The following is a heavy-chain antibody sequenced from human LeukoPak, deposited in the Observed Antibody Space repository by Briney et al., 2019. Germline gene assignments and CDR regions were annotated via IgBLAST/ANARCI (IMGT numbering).Heavy chain of an antibody. J-gene: IGHJ4*02. Sequence: GGSLRLSCAASGFTFSSYGMHWVRQAPGKGLEWVAVIWYDGSNKYYTDSVKGRFTISRDNSKNTLYLQMNSLRAEDTALYYCARREYTSGYYETGFDYWGQGTLVTVSS. CDR1: GFTFSSYG. CDR2: IWYDGSNK. V-gene: IGHV3-33*08. D-gene: IGHD3-22*01. CDR3: ARREYTSGYYETGFDY.